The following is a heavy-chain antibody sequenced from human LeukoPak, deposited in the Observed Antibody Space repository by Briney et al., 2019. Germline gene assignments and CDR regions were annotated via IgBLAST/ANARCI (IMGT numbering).Heavy chain of an antibody. CDR1: GFTLRGYG. Sequence: GGSLRLSCAASGFTLRGYGMHWVRQAPGKGLEWVAFIRYDGSDKSYADSVKGRFTISRDNSENTLYLQINSLRVEDTAVYYCAKDTPTTGYHLDSWGQGILVTVSS. J-gene: IGHJ4*02. CDR3: AKDTPTTGYHLDS. V-gene: IGHV3-30*02. D-gene: IGHD1-1*01. CDR2: IRYDGSDK.